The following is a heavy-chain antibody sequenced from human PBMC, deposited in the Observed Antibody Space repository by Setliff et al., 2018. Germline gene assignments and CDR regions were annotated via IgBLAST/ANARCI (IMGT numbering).Heavy chain of an antibody. CDR3: AREDYYYYGMDV. J-gene: IGHJ6*02. CDR2: IHTSGST. CDR1: GGSISGGRYY. V-gene: IGHV4-61*09. Sequence: SETLSLTCTVSGGSISGGRYYWSWIRQPAGKGLEWIGHIHTSGSTNYNPSLKSRVTISLDTSKNQFSLKLSSVTAADTAVYYCAREDYYYYGMDVWGQGTTVTVSS.